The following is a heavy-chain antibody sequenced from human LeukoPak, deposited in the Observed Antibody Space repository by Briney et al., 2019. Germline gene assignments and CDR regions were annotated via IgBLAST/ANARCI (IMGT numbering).Heavy chain of an antibody. Sequence: GGSLSLSCAASGFTLSSYAMHWVRQPAGKGLEWVAVISYDGSNKYYADSVKGRFTISRANSKNTLYLQMNSLRAEDTAVYYCARDTRPVMIVVPGYFDYWGQGTLVTVSS. J-gene: IGHJ4*02. CDR3: ARDTRPVMIVVPGYFDY. CDR1: GFTLSSYA. CDR2: ISYDGSNK. V-gene: IGHV3-30-3*01. D-gene: IGHD3-22*01.